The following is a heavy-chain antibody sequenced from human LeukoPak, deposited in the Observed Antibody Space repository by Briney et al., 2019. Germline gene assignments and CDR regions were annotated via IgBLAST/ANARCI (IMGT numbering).Heavy chain of an antibody. CDR3: ATAAQNWNNAPYFDF. D-gene: IGHD1-1*01. CDR2: IYYSGTT. Sequence: PSETLSLTCTVSGGSVSSGGYYWSWIRQHPGEGLEWIVYIYYSGTTYYNPSLKSRLTISLDTSKNQFSLKLTSVTAADTAVYYCATAAQNWNNAPYFDFWGQETPVTVSS. V-gene: IGHV4-31*03. CDR1: GGSVSSGGYY. J-gene: IGHJ4*02.